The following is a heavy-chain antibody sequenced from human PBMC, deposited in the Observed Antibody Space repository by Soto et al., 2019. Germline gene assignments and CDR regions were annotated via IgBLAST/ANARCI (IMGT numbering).Heavy chain of an antibody. CDR1: GGSFSGYY. CDR3: ARGGAGDFWSGYYNYYYMDV. J-gene: IGHJ6*03. CDR2: INHSGST. Sequence: QVLLQQWGAGLLKSSETLSLTCAVYGGSFSGYYWTWIRQPPGKGLEWIGEINHSGSTNYNPSLKSRVTISVDTSKSQFSLKLSSVTAADTAVYYCARGGAGDFWSGYYNYYYMDVWGKGTTVTVSS. V-gene: IGHV4-34*01. D-gene: IGHD3-3*01.